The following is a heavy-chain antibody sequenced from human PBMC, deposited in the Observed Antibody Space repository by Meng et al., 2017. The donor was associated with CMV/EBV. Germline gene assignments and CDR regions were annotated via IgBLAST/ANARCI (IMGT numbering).Heavy chain of an antibody. D-gene: IGHD1-26*01. J-gene: IGHJ4*02. CDR3: ASGGYYFY. CDR1: GFTFSSYA. V-gene: IGHV3-30*04. CDR2: ISYDGSNK. Sequence: GGSLRLSCAASGFTFSSYAMHWVRQAPGKGLEWVAVISYDGSNKYYADSVKGRFTISRDNSKNTLYLQMNSLRAEDTAVYYCASGGYYFYWGQGTLVTVSS.